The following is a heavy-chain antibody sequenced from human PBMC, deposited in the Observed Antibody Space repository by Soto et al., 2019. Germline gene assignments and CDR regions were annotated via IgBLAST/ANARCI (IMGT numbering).Heavy chain of an antibody. CDR2: IYWDDDR. Sequence: QITLKESGPTLVKPTQTLTLTCTFSGFSLSTSRVGVAWIRQPPGKALEWLAIIYWDDDRRYSPSLKTRLAITQDTSKNQVVLTMTSLDPGDTATYYCAHIMSALGGVSAVDAFDIWGQGTMVTVSS. CDR3: AHIMSALGGVSAVDAFDI. D-gene: IGHD3-16*01. J-gene: IGHJ3*02. V-gene: IGHV2-5*02. CDR1: GFSLSTSRVG.